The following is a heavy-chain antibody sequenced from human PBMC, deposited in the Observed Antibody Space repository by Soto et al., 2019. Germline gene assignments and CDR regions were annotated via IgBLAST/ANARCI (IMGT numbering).Heavy chain of an antibody. CDR2: ISSSSSYI. J-gene: IGHJ3*02. Sequence: GGALKLSFGASGFTFSRDSMTWVLEAPGKGLEGVSSISSSSSYIYFSDLFKGRFTISRDHAKHSLYLQMNSLRDKDIFVFNYTADGDI. CDR1: GFTFSRDS. CDR3: TADGDI. V-gene: IGHV3-21*01.